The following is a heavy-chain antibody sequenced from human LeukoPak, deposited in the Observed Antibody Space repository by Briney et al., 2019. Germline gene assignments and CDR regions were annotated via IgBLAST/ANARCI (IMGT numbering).Heavy chain of an antibody. CDR1: GFTFSSYA. Sequence: GGSLRLSCVASGFTFSSYAMSWVRQAPGKGLEWVSAISGSGGRTDYADSVKGRFTLSRDNSKNTLYLQVNSLRTEDTALYYCAKELTGGWPFDYWGQGTLVTVSS. D-gene: IGHD6-19*01. V-gene: IGHV3-23*01. CDR3: AKELTGGWPFDY. CDR2: ISGSGGRT. J-gene: IGHJ4*02.